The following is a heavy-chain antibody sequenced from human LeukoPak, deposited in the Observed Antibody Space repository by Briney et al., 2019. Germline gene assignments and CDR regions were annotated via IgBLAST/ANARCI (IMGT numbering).Heavy chain of an antibody. D-gene: IGHD2-15*01. CDR2: VDPEDGET. V-gene: IGHV1-69-2*01. J-gene: IGHJ4*02. CDR1: GYTFTDYY. Sequence: ATVKISCKVSGYTFTDYYMHWVQQAPGKGLEWMGLVDPEDGETIYAEKFQGRVTITADTSTDTAYMELSSLRSEDTAVYYCATAHICSGGSCYFVVDYWGQGTLATVSS. CDR3: ATAHICSGGSCYFVVDY.